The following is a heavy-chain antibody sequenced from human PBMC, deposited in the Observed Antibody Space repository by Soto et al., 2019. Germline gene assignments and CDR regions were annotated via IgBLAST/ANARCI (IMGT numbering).Heavy chain of an antibody. D-gene: IGHD3-9*01. J-gene: IGHJ5*01. Sequence: SETLSLTCSVSGASISSYYWTWIRQPPGGGLEWIGYMHHTQGTNDNPSLRGRVHMSIDTSMNQFSLRLTSVTAADTAVYYCARVPFVGYFDWLDPWGQGTLGTVSS. CDR3: ARVPFVGYFDWLDP. CDR2: MHHTQGT. CDR1: GASISSYY. V-gene: IGHV4-59*01.